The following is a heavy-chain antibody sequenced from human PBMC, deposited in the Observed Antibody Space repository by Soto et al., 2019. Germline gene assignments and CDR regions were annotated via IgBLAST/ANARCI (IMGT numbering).Heavy chain of an antibody. CDR2: STDQAHSFNT. CDR1: GFTFSDHY. CDR3: GRATTKATSSPAVDY. V-gene: IGHV3-72*01. Sequence: EVQLVESGGGLVQPGGSLRLSCAVSGFTFSDHYMDWVRQAPGKGLEWVGRSTDQAHSFNTVYAASVKGRFTISRDDSKKSLYLQMNSLKIEDTAVYYCGRATTKATSSPAVDYWGQGTLVTVSS. J-gene: IGHJ4*02. D-gene: IGHD1-1*01.